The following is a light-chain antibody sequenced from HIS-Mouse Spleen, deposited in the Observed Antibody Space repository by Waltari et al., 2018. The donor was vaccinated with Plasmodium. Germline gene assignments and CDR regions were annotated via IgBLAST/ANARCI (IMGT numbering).Light chain of an antibody. CDR1: SSDVGGYNY. J-gene: IGLJ2*01. Sequence: QSALTQPPSASGSPGQSVTISCTGTSSDVGGYNYDSWYQQHPGNAPNLMIYEVSKRPSGVPDRFSGSKSGNTASLTISGLQAEEEADYYCSSYAGSNNLVFGGGTKLTVL. CDR2: EVS. V-gene: IGLV2-8*01. CDR3: SSYAGSNNLV.